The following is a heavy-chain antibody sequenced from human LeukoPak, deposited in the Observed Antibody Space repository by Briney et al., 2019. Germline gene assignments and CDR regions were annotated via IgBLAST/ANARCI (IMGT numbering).Heavy chain of an antibody. CDR3: AKAATMHYYGSGSFDY. Sequence: GGSLRLSCAASGFTFSSYAMSWVRQAPGKGLEWVSAISGSGGSTYYADSVKGRFTISRDNSKNTLHLQMNSLRAEDTAVYYCAKAATMHYYGSGSFDYWGQGTLVTVSS. CDR2: ISGSGGST. V-gene: IGHV3-23*01. J-gene: IGHJ4*02. CDR1: GFTFSSYA. D-gene: IGHD3-10*01.